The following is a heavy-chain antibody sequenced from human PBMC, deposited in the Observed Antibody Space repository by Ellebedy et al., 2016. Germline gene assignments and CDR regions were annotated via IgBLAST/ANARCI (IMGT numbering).Heavy chain of an antibody. CDR3: ARDGRVWLDVPAATDI. V-gene: IGHV1-46*01. Sequence: ASVKVSXXASGYIFTNYYMHWVRQGPGQGLEWMGIVNPDGGSPTYAQKFQGRATMTRDTSTNKVYMELRSLRSDDTAIYYCARDGRVWLDVPAATDIWGQGTLVTVSS. CDR1: GYIFTNYY. J-gene: IGHJ4*02. CDR2: VNPDGGSP. D-gene: IGHD2-2*01.